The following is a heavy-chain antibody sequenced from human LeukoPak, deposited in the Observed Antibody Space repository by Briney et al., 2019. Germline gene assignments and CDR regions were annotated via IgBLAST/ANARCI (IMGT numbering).Heavy chain of an antibody. CDR1: GFTFSSYW. Sequence: GGSLRLSCAASGFTFSSYWMSWVRQAPGKGLEWVSGITGSSTWTYYADSVKGRFTISRDNSNNTLHLQMNSLRAEDTAIYYCARELVSLGTGYFDLWGRGTLVTVSS. J-gene: IGHJ2*01. V-gene: IGHV3-23*01. D-gene: IGHD7-27*01. CDR3: ARELVSLGTGYFDL. CDR2: ITGSSTWT.